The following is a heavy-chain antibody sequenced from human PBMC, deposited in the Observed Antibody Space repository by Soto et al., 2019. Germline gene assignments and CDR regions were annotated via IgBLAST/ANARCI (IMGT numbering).Heavy chain of an antibody. Sequence: GESLKISCKTSGYIFISYWVAWGRQLPGKGLEWMGTFYPGDSTSTYSPSFQGQVTISVDKSISTAYLQLSSLKASDTAMYYCARIIGYCRNNDCSWTFDIWGQGTMVTVSS. CDR3: ARIIGYCRNNDCSWTFDI. CDR2: FYPGDSTS. CDR1: GYIFISYW. V-gene: IGHV5-51*01. D-gene: IGHD2-15*01. J-gene: IGHJ3*02.